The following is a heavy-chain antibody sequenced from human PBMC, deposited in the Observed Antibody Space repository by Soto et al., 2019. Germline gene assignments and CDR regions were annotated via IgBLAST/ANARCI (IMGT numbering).Heavy chain of an antibody. Sequence: SETLSLTCAVSGGSISSGAYSWSWIRQPPGKGLEWIGYIYHSGSTYYNPSLKGRVTVSIDRSKNQFSLKLSSVTAADTAVFYCARGPYDSSGFYSAFDIWGQGTMVTVSS. CDR2: IYHSGST. J-gene: IGHJ3*02. V-gene: IGHV4-30-2*01. CDR3: ARGPYDSSGFYSAFDI. D-gene: IGHD3-22*01. CDR1: GGSISSGAYS.